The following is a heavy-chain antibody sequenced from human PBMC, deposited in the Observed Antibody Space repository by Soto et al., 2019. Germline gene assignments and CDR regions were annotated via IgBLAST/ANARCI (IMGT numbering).Heavy chain of an antibody. CDR3: ARDSLVRYSSSPSPYYFDY. Sequence: SVKVSCKASGFTFTSSALQWVRQARGQRLEWIGWIVVGSGNTNYAQKFQGRVTITRDTSTSTAYMELSRLRSDDTAVYYCARDSLVRYSSSPSPYYFDYWGQGTLVTVSS. V-gene: IGHV1-58*01. CDR2: IVVGSGNT. D-gene: IGHD6-6*01. CDR1: GFTFTSSA. J-gene: IGHJ4*02.